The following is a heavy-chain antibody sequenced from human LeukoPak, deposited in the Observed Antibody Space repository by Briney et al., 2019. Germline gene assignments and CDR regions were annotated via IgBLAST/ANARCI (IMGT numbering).Heavy chain of an antibody. Sequence: ASVKVSCKASGYTFASYDISWVRQAPGQGLECMGWISAYNGNTNYAQKFQGRVTMTTDTSTSTAYMELRSLRSDDTAVYYCARAQNVGSGYSTFWGQGTLVTVSS. CDR1: GYTFASYD. CDR2: ISAYNGNT. CDR3: ARAQNVGSGYSTF. J-gene: IGHJ4*02. D-gene: IGHD3-22*01. V-gene: IGHV1-18*01.